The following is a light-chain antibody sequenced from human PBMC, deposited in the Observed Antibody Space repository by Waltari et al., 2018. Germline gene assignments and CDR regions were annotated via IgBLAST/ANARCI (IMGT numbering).Light chain of an antibody. J-gene: IGLJ2*01. Sequence: SYVLTQPPSVSVAPGKTARITCGGNNIGSKSVHWYQQKPGQAPVLVVDDDSARPSGIPGRFSGSNSGNTATLTISRVEAGDEADYYCQVWDNSSDHVVFGGGTNLTVL. CDR1: NIGSKS. CDR2: DDS. CDR3: QVWDNSSDHVV. V-gene: IGLV3-21*03.